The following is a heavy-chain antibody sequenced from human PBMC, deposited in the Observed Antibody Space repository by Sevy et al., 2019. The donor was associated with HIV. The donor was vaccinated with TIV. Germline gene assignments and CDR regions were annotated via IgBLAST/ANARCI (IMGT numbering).Heavy chain of an antibody. CDR3: ARGGYYYDNAAYYALDS. D-gene: IGHD3-22*01. Sequence: GGSLRLSCAATGFTFSNYAMHWVRQTPGKGLEWVAIIWSDGLFENHGDSVKGRFTISRDNSKNTLYLKMNNVRVEDTAVYYCARGGYYYDNAAYYALDSWGQGTLVTVSS. CDR1: GFTFSNYA. CDR2: IWSDGLFE. J-gene: IGHJ4*02. V-gene: IGHV3-33*01.